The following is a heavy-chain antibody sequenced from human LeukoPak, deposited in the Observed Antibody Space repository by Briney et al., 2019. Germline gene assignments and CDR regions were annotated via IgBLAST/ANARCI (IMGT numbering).Heavy chain of an antibody. CDR1: GSISGYY. CDR3: ARQKCTSTSCLTRNAFDI. D-gene: IGHD2-2*01. V-gene: IGHV4-4*09. Sequence: SETLSLTCTVSGSISGYYWSWIRQPPGKGLEWIGYIYTSGSTNYNPSLESRVTISVDTSKNQFSLDLSSVTAADTAVYYCARQKCTSTSCLTRNAFDIWGQGTMVTVSS. J-gene: IGHJ3*02. CDR2: IYTSGST.